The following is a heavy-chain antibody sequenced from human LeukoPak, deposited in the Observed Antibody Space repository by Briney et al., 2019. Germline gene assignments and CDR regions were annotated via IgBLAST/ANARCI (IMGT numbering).Heavy chain of an antibody. V-gene: IGHV3-23*01. CDR3: VRGTDCDHRSGYYQFDY. D-gene: IGHD3-22*01. CDR2: ISGSGGST. J-gene: IGHJ4*02. CDR1: GFTLSSYA. Sequence: AGGYLRLYCAASGFTLSSYAMSSLRQAPGKGLEWVPAISGSGGSTYYADSVKGRFTISRDNSKNTLYLQMNSLRADDRAVYYCVRGTDCDHRSGYYQFDYWPQGPLVSVST.